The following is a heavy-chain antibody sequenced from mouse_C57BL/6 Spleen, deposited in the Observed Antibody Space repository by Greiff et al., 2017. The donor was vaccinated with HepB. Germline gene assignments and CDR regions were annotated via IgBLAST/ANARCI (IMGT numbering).Heavy chain of an antibody. J-gene: IGHJ4*01. CDR2: ISDGGSYT. D-gene: IGHD1-1*01. CDR3: ARDHGSSYDAMDY. CDR1: GFTFSSYA. Sequence: EVQRVESGGGLVKPGGSLKLSCAASGFTFSSYAMSWVRQTPEKRLEWVATISDGGSYTYYTDNVKGRFTITRDNAKNNLYLQMSHLTSEDTAMYYCARDHGSSYDAMDYWGQGTSVTVSS. V-gene: IGHV5-4*01.